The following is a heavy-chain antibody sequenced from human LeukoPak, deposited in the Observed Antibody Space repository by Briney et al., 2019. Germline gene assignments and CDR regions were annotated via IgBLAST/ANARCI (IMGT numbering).Heavy chain of an antibody. V-gene: IGHV4-34*01. Sequence: SETLSLTCAVYGGSFSGYYWSWIRQPPGKGLEWIGEINHSGSTNYNPSLKSRVTISVDTSKNQFSLKLSSVTAADTAVYYCARGRRRYCSGGSCSGYYFDYWGQGTLVTVSS. CDR2: INHSGST. D-gene: IGHD2-15*01. CDR3: ARGRRRYCSGGSCSGYYFDY. J-gene: IGHJ4*02. CDR1: GGSFSGYY.